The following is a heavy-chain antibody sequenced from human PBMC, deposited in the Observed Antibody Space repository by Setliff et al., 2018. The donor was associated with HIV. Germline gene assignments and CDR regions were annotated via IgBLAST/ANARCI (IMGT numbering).Heavy chain of an antibody. J-gene: IGHJ4*02. CDR2: IHPGDSET. Sequence: GESLKISCKGSGYSFTTYYIGWVRQMSGKGLEWMGIIHPGDSETRYSPSFQGQVTISADKSISTAYLQWSSLKASDTAIYYCARQGPSGLFDYWGQGALVTVSS. CDR3: ARQGPSGLFDY. CDR1: GYSFTTYY. V-gene: IGHV5-51*01. D-gene: IGHD6-19*01.